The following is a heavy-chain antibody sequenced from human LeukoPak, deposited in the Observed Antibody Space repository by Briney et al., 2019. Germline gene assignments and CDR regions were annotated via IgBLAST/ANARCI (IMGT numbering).Heavy chain of an antibody. D-gene: IGHD3-3*01. V-gene: IGHV3-7*01. J-gene: IGHJ4*02. CDR1: GFTFSSYG. CDR2: IKQDGSEK. CDR3: ARDLYDFWSGYYPFDY. Sequence: GGSLRLSCAASGFTFSSYGMHWVRQAPGKGLEWVANIKQDGSEKYYVDSVKGRFTISRDNAKNSLYLQMNSLRAEDTAVYYCARDLYDFWSGYYPFDYWGQGTLVTVSS.